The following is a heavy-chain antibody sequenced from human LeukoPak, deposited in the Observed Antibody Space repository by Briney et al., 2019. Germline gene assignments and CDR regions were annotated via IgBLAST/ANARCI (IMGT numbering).Heavy chain of an antibody. J-gene: IGHJ4*02. CDR2: INHSGST. CDR3: ARRDTAGRRAPRFFDY. V-gene: IGHV4-34*01. CDR1: GGSFSGYY. Sequence: SGTLSLTCAVYGGSFSGYYWSWIRQPPGKGLEWIGEINHSGSTNYNPSLKSRVTISVDTSKNQFSLKLSSVTAADTAVYYCARRDTAGRRAPRFFDYWGQGTLVTVSS. D-gene: IGHD5-18*01.